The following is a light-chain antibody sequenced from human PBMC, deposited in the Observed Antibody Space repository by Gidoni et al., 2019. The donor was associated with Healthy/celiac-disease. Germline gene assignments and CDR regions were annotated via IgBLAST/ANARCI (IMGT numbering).Light chain of an antibody. Sequence: DIVMTQSPDSLAVSLGERATIKCKSSQSVLYSSNNKNYLAWYQQKPGQPPKLLIYWASTRESGVPDRFSGSGSGTDFTLTISSLQAEDVAVYYCQQYYSTRYTFGRGTKLEIK. V-gene: IGKV4-1*01. CDR2: WAS. CDR1: QSVLYSSNNKNY. CDR3: QQYYSTRYT. J-gene: IGKJ2*01.